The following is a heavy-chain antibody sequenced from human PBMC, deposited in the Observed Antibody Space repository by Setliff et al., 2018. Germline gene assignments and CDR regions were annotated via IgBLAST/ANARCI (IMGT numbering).Heavy chain of an antibody. Sequence: GGSLRLSCAASGLTFSSYSMNWVRQAPGKGLEWVSSISSSSSYIYYADSVKGRFTISRDNAKNSLYLQMNSLRAEDTAVYYCARATLTIFGVVTPFDYWGQGTLVTVSS. CDR2: ISSSSSYI. CDR3: ARATLTIFGVVTPFDY. V-gene: IGHV3-21*01. CDR1: GLTFSSYS. D-gene: IGHD3-3*01. J-gene: IGHJ4*02.